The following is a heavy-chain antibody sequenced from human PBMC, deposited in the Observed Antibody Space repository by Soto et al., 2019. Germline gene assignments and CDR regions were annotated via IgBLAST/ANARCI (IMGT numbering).Heavy chain of an antibody. Sequence: QVQLVQSGAEVKEPGASLKVSCKASGFTFTNYFFHWVRQAPREGLEGMGTISPYDGSTSYLKNLQGKITLTSDTSTSTVYMELSSLRSEDTAVYYCARGDGRGSSGFYYYYGMDVWGHGTPVTVSS. J-gene: IGHJ6*02. CDR1: GFTFTNYF. CDR3: ARGDGRGSSGFYYYYGMDV. CDR2: ISPYDGST. V-gene: IGHV1-46*04. D-gene: IGHD3-22*01.